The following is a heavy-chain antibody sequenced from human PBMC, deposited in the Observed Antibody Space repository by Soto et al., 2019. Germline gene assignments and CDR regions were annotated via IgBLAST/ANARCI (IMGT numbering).Heavy chain of an antibody. CDR2: ISYDGINE. CDR1: GFTFTSYA. V-gene: IGHV3-30*15. D-gene: IGHD3-16*02. Sequence: QVQLVESGGSVVQPGRSLRLSCEASGFTFTSYAMHWVRQAPGKGLEWVAVISYDGINEYYADSVKGRFTISRDNSKNTLSLQMSSLRVEDTAVYYCARDRLRLGELSLIGYFDYWGQGTLVTVSS. CDR3: ARDRLRLGELSLIGYFDY. J-gene: IGHJ4*02.